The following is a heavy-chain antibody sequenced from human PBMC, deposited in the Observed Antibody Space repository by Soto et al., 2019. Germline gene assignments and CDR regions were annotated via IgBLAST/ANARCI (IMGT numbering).Heavy chain of an antibody. J-gene: IGHJ6*02. Sequence: PSETLSLTCTVSGGSISSGGYYWSWIRQHPGKGLEWIGYIYYSGSTYYNPSLKSRVTISVDTSKNQFSLKLSSVTAADTAVYYCARDCYDFWSGSAYGMDVWGQGTTVTVSS. D-gene: IGHD3-3*01. V-gene: IGHV4-31*03. CDR2: IYYSGST. CDR1: GGSISSGGYY. CDR3: ARDCYDFWSGSAYGMDV.